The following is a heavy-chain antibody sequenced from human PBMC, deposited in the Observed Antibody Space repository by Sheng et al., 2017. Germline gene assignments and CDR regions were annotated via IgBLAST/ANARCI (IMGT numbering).Heavy chain of an antibody. CDR1: GFTFRSYE. CDR3: ASFYGSNY. Sequence: EVQLVESGGGLVQPGGSLRLSCAASGFTFRSYEMNWVRQAPGKGLEWISFISGSGSTIYYADSVKGRFTISRDNAKNSLYLQMNSLRAEDTAVYYCASFYGSNYWGQGTLVTVSS. V-gene: IGHV3-48*03. D-gene: IGHD3-10*01. CDR2: ISGSGSTI. J-gene: IGHJ4*02.